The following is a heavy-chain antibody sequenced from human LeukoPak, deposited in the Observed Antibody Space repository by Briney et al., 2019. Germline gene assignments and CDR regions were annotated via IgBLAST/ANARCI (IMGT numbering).Heavy chain of an antibody. CDR3: ARVNVLLRCCGLNGWFDP. V-gene: IGHV1-18*01. CDR2: ISAYNGNT. J-gene: IGHJ5*02. D-gene: IGHD4-17*01. Sequence: ASVKVSCKASGYTFTSYGISWVRQAPGQGLEWMGWISAYNGNTNYAQKLQGRVTMTTDTSTSTAYMELRSLRSDDTAVYYCARVNVLLRCCGLNGWFDPRGQGTLVTVSS. CDR1: GYTFTSYG.